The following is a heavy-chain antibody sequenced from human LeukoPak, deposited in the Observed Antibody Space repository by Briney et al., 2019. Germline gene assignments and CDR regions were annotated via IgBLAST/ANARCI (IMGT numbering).Heavy chain of an antibody. D-gene: IGHD5-12*01. J-gene: IGHJ6*03. CDR2: IYYSGST. Sequence: SETLSLTCTVSGVSISTYYWGWIRQPPGKGLEWIGSIYYSGSTYYNPSLKSRVTISVDTSKNQFSLKLSSVTAADTAVYYCARRGSHYYYYMDVWGKGTTVTISS. CDR1: GVSISTYY. V-gene: IGHV4-39*01. CDR3: ARRGSHYYYYMDV.